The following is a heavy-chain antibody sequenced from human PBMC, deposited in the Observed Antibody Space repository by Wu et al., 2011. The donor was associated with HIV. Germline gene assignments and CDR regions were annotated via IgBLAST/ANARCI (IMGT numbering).Heavy chain of an antibody. CDR1: GGSSTSYT. V-gene: IGHV1-69*14. CDR3: ARGHSEIAKLDY. D-gene: IGHD6-13*01. CDR2: IVVIFNIV. J-gene: IGHJ4*02. Sequence: QVQLVQSGAEVKKPGSSVKASCKASGGSSTSYTINWVRQAPGQGLEWMGGIVVIFNIVNYAETFQGRVTMTADISTNTAYMELSSLRSEDMAVYYCARGHSEIAKLDYWGQGTLVTVSS.